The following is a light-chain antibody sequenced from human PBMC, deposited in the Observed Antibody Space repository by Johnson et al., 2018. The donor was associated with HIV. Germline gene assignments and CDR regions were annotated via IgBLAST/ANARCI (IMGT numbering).Light chain of an antibody. J-gene: IGLJ1*01. Sequence: QSVLTQPPSVSAAPGQKVTISCSGSSSNIGNNYVSWYQQLPGTAPKLLIYDNNQRPSGIPDRFSGSKSGTSATLGITGLQTGDEADYYCGTGDTSLSAYVFGTGTKVTVL. CDR1: SSNIGNNY. V-gene: IGLV1-51*01. CDR3: GTGDTSLSAYV. CDR2: DNN.